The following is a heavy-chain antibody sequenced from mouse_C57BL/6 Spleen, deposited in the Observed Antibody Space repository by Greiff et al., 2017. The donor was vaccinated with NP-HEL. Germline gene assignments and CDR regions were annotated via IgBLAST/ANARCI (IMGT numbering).Heavy chain of an antibody. J-gene: IGHJ4*01. V-gene: IGHV1-64*01. CDR2: IHPNSGST. CDR1: GYTFTSYW. D-gene: IGHD3-2*02. CDR3: ARSHSSSYVLYYCDAMDY. Sequence: VQLQQPGAELVKPGASVKLSCKASGYTFTSYWMHWVKQRPGQGLEWIGMIHPNSGSTNYNEKFKSKATLTVDKSSSTAYMQLSSLTSGDSAVYYSARSHSSSYVLYYCDAMDYWGQGTSVTVSS.